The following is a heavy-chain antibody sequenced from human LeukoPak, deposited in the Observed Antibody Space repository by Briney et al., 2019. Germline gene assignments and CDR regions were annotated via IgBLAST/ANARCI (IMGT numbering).Heavy chain of an antibody. Sequence: ASVKVSCKMSGHTLTDFPIHWVRQAPGKGLEWMGGLDPEDYDPIYAQNFQGRLTMTEDRSTDTFYMELSSLRSEDTALYFCATGRGDYYYFMDVWGKGTTVTVSS. V-gene: IGHV1-24*01. CDR2: LDPEDYDP. CDR3: ATGRGDYYYFMDV. J-gene: IGHJ6*03. D-gene: IGHD3-10*01. CDR1: GHTLTDFP.